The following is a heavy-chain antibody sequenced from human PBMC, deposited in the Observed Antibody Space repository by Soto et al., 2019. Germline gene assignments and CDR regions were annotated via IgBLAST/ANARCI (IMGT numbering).Heavy chain of an antibody. CDR1: GFTFSSYA. D-gene: IGHD1-26*01. J-gene: IGHJ1*01. CDR3: ARWLRSWSYSGGY. Sequence: EVQLLESGGGLVQPGGSLRLSCAASGFTFSSYAMSWVRQAPGKGPEWVSLVDSSGRTYYTDSVKGRFTVSRDNAENTVYLQMNGLRAEDTAVYYCARWLRSWSYSGGYWGQGTLVTVSS. CDR2: VDSSGRT. V-gene: IGHV3-23*01.